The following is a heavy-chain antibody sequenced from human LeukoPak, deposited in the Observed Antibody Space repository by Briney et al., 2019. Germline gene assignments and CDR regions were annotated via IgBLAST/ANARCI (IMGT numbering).Heavy chain of an antibody. Sequence: AETLCLTCTVSGVAISSHSWNWIRQPPGKGLEWIGYISYGGRTNYNPASTRRVPLSVDTSKCQFSLQLSSVTAADTAVSYCATDPGLGFRYYYMDVWGKGTTVTVSS. V-gene: IGHV4-59*11. CDR2: ISYGGRT. CDR3: ATDPGLGFRYYYMDV. J-gene: IGHJ6*03. CDR1: GVAISSHS. D-gene: IGHD1-14*01.